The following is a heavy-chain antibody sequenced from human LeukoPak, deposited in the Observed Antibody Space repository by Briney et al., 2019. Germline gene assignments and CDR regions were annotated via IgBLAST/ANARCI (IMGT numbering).Heavy chain of an antibody. CDR3: ARDRSGTYYSPVSY. V-gene: IGHV1-2*02. Sequence: ASVKVSCKASGFPFNGYYIHWVRQAPGQGLEWMGWINPNYGGTNYAQKFQGRVTMTTDTSITTAYMELSRLTSDDTALYYCARDRSGTYYSPVSYLGQGTLVTVSS. D-gene: IGHD1-26*01. CDR1: GFPFNGYY. J-gene: IGHJ4*02. CDR2: INPNYGGT.